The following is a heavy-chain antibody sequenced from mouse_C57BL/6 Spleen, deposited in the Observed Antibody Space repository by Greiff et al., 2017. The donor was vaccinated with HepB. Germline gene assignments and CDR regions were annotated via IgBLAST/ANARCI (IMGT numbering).Heavy chain of an antibody. CDR2: IYPRSGNT. Sequence: VQLQQSGAELARPGASVKLSCKASGYTFTSYGISWVKQRTGQGLEWIGEIYPRSGNTYYNEKFKGKATLTADKSSSTAYMELRSLTSEDSAVYFCARGDYYDSRRYFDYWGQGATLPVSS. V-gene: IGHV1-81*01. D-gene: IGHD1-1*01. J-gene: IGHJ2*01. CDR3: ARGDYYDSRRYFDY. CDR1: GYTFTSYG.